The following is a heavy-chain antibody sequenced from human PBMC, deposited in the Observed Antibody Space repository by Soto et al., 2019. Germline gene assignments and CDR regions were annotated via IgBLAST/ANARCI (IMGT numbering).Heavy chain of an antibody. CDR2: IYYSGST. D-gene: IGHD3-22*01. J-gene: IGHJ3*02. CDR3: ARWYYYDSSGYYDAFDI. V-gene: IGHV4-59*01. CDR1: GGSISSYY. Sequence: SETLSLTCTVSGGSISSYYWSWIRQPPGKGLEWIGYIYYSGSTNYNPSLKSRVTISVDTSKNQFSLKLSSVTAADTAVYDCARWYYYDSSGYYDAFDIWGQGTTVTVSS.